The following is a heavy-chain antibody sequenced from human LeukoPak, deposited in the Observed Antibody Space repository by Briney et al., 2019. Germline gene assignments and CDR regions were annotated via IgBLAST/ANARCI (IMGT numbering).Heavy chain of an antibody. Sequence: SETLSFTCTVAGGSISSSSYYYGWIRQPPGKGLEWIGSIYYSGSTYYNPSLKSRVTISVDTSKNQFSLKLSSVTAADTAVYYCARLSGCAGYYMDVWGKGTTVTVSS. J-gene: IGHJ6*03. CDR2: IYYSGST. CDR1: GGSISSSSYY. D-gene: IGHD6-19*01. V-gene: IGHV4-39*07. CDR3: ARLSGCAGYYMDV.